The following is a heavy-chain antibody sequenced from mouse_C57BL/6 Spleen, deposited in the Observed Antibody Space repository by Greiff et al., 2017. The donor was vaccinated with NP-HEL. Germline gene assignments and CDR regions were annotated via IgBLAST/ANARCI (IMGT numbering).Heavy chain of an antibody. CDR3: AREDYGSSYVFAY. Sequence: QVQLQQSGPELVKPGASVKISCKASGYAFSSSWMNWVKQRPGKGLEWIGRIYPGDGDTNYNGKFKGKATLTADTSSSTAYMQLSSLTSEDSAVYVCAREDYGSSYVFAYWGQGTLVTVSA. CDR1: GYAFSSSW. D-gene: IGHD1-1*01. CDR2: IYPGDGDT. J-gene: IGHJ3*01. V-gene: IGHV1-82*01.